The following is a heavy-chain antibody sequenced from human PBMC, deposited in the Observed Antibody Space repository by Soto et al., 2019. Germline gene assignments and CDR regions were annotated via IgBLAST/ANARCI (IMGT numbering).Heavy chain of an antibody. J-gene: IGHJ6*02. CDR3: ARHVPAAGYYNGMDV. Sequence: QVQLVQSGAEVKKPGSSVKVSCKASGGTFSSYAISWVRQAPGQGLEWMGGIIPIFGTANYAEKFQGRVTITADESTSTAYRELSSLRSEDTAVYYCARHVPAAGYYNGMDVWGQGTTVTVSS. CDR2: IIPIFGTA. CDR1: GGTFSSYA. D-gene: IGHD2-2*01. V-gene: IGHV1-69*12.